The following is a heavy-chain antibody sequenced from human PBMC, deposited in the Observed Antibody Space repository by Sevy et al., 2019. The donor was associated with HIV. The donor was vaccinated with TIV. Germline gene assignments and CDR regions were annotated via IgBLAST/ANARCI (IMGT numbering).Heavy chain of an antibody. D-gene: IGHD3-22*01. CDR2: VSGGGDTT. CDR3: AKGGSTSGYYLYYFAY. V-gene: IGHV3-23*01. CDR1: GFTFNNYA. Sequence: GGSLRLSCAASGFTFNNYAMTWVRQAPGKGLEWVSAVSGGGDTTYYADSVKGRFTISRDNSKNTLYLQMNSLRAEDTAVYYCAKGGSTSGYYLYYFAYWGQGTLVTVSS. J-gene: IGHJ4*02.